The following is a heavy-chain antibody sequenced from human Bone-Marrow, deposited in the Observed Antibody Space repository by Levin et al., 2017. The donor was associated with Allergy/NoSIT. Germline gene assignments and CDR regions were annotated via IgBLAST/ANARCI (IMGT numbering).Heavy chain of an antibody. D-gene: IGHD3-10*01. J-gene: IGHJ4*02. CDR1: GGSIYNSPYF. V-gene: IGHV4-39*07. Sequence: SQTLSLTCAVSGGSIYNSPYFWAWIRQPPGKGLEWIGSVYYTERSFYNPSLASRVSISVDTSTNQFSLKMISVTAADTAMYYCARVSYYGSGPYYEYYFDSWGQGTLVTVSS. CDR2: VYYTERS. CDR3: ARVSYYGSGPYYEYYFDS.